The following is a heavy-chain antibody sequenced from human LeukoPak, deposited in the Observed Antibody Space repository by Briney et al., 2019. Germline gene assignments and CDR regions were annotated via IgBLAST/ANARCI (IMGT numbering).Heavy chain of an antibody. V-gene: IGHV1-46*01. Sequence: ASVKVSCKASGYTFTSYYMHWVRQAPGQGLEWMGIINPSGGSTSYAQKFQGRVTMTRDTSTSTVYMELSSLRSEDTAVYYCARVGPLRFLEWFPNYFDYWGQGTLVTVSS. CDR1: GYTFTSYY. CDR2: INPSGGST. CDR3: ARVGPLRFLEWFPNYFDY. J-gene: IGHJ4*02. D-gene: IGHD3-3*01.